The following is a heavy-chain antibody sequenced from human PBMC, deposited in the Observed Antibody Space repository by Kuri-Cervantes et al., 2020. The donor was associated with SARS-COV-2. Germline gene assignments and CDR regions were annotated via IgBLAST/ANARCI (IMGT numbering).Heavy chain of an antibody. CDR2: ISSSNSYI. D-gene: IGHD3-10*01. J-gene: IGHJ4*02. Sequence: GESLKISCAASGFTFSSYSMNWIRQAPGKGLEWVSSISSSNSYIYYADSVKGRFTISSDNAKNSLYLKMNSLRAEDTGVYYCARDLGAYYNYFDYWGQGTLVTVSS. CDR1: GFTFSSYS. CDR3: ARDLGAYYNYFDY. V-gene: IGHV3-21*01.